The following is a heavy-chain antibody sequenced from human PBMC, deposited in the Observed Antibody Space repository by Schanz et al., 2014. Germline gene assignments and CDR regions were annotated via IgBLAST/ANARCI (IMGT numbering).Heavy chain of an antibody. J-gene: IGHJ4*02. CDR2: INGDGSNT. CDR1: GFTFSIYA. V-gene: IGHV3-74*02. D-gene: IGHD6-13*01. Sequence: EVQLVESGGGLVQPGGSLRLSCSVSGFTFSIYAMHWVRQAPGKGLVWVSRINGDGSNTNYADSVKGRFTISRDNAKNTLYLQMNSLSAEDTAVYYCARDQGYTTSWHICDLWGQGTLDNVSS. CDR3: ARDQGYTTSWHICDL.